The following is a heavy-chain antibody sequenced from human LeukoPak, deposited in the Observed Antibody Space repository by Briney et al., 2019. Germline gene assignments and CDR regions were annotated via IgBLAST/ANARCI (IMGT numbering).Heavy chain of an antibody. Sequence: GSLRLSCAASGFTFSSHNMNWVRQAPGKGLEWVSSISGRGNYIFYADSVKGRFTIPRDSAKNSLSLQMNSLRAEDTAVYYCAKDQGFDYYDSSGYYLDYWGQGTLVTVSS. D-gene: IGHD3-22*01. CDR2: ISGRGNYI. CDR1: GFTFSSHN. J-gene: IGHJ4*02. V-gene: IGHV3-21*01. CDR3: AKDQGFDYYDSSGYYLDY.